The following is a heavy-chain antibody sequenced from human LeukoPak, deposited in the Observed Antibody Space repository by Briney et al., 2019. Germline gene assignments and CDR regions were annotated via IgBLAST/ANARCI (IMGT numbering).Heavy chain of an antibody. CDR1: GXTFSSYA. Sequence: VKVSCKAXGXTFSSYAISWVRQAPGQGLEWMGRIIPILGIANYAQKFQGRVTMTRDTSISTAYMELSRLRSDDTAVYYCARGGGSYYATSDYWGQGTLVTVSS. V-gene: IGHV1-69*04. J-gene: IGHJ4*02. D-gene: IGHD1-26*01. CDR3: ARGGGSYYATSDY. CDR2: IIPILGIA.